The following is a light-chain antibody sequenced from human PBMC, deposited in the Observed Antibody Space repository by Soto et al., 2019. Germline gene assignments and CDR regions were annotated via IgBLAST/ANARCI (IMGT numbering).Light chain of an antibody. J-gene: IGLJ2*01. Sequence: QSALTQPPSASGSPGQSVTISCTGTSSDVGGYNFVSWYQHHPGKAPKLMIYEVTRRPAGVPDRFSGSKSANTASLTVSGLQAKDEAHYFCSAYAGSNNLVFGGGTKVTVL. CDR2: EVT. CDR3: SAYAGSNNLV. CDR1: SSDVGGYNF. V-gene: IGLV2-8*01.